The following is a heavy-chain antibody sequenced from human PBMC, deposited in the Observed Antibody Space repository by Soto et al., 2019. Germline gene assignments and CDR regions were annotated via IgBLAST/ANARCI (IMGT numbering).Heavy chain of an antibody. CDR1: GFIFSNYW. J-gene: IGHJ4*02. Sequence: EVQLEESGGGLVQPGGSLRLSCAASGFIFSNYWMSWVRQAPGKGLEWVANINQDGSEIYYVDSVKGRFTISRDNAKDSLYLQMEILRAEDTAVYYCASPGGSYRDYWGQGTLVTVSS. CDR3: ASPGGSYRDY. D-gene: IGHD1-26*01. V-gene: IGHV3-7*01. CDR2: INQDGSEI.